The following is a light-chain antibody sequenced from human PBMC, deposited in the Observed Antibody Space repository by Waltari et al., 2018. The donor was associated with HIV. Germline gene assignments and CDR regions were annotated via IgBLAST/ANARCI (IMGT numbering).Light chain of an antibody. V-gene: IGKV3-11*01. CDR1: QSISSY. J-gene: IGKJ3*01. Sequence: VLTQSPVTLSVSPGDRATLSCRASQSISSYLSWYQQKPGQAPRLLIYDASQRATGIPARFSGSGSGTDFTLTISSLEPEDFAVYYCQQRSSWPLITFGPGTKVDVK. CDR2: DAS. CDR3: QQRSSWPLIT.